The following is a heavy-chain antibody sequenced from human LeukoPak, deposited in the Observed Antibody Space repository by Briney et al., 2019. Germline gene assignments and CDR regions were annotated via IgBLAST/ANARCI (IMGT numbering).Heavy chain of an antibody. CDR3: ARAPSGSYLDY. V-gene: IGHV3-66*01. Sequence: PGGSLRLSCAASGFTVSSNYMSWVRQAPGKGLEWVSVIYSGGSTYYADSVKGRFTISRDNSKNTLYLQMDSLRAEDTAVYYCARAPSGSYLDYWGQGTLVTVSS. J-gene: IGHJ4*02. D-gene: IGHD1-26*01. CDR2: IYSGGST. CDR1: GFTVSSNY.